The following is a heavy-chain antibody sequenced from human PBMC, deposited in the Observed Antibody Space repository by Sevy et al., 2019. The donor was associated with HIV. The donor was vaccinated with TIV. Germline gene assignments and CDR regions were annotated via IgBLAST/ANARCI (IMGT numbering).Heavy chain of an antibody. V-gene: IGHV2-5*02. J-gene: IGHJ4*02. CDR3: ARMYGSSSGLDY. CDR2: IYWDDDN. D-gene: IGHD6-6*01. Sequence: SGPTLVKPTQTLTLTCTFSGFSLSTSGVGVGWIRQPPGKALEWLAFIYWDDDNRYSPSLKSRLTITKDTSKNHVVLTMTNKNPVDTATYYCARMYGSSSGLDYWGQGTLVTVSS. CDR1: GFSLSTSGVG.